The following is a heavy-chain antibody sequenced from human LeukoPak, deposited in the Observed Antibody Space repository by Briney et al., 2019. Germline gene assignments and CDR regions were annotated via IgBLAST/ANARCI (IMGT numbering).Heavy chain of an antibody. CDR1: GFTFDDYG. J-gene: IGHJ4*02. D-gene: IGHD2-21*01. V-gene: IGHV3-7*01. Sequence: SGGSLRLSCAASGFTFDDYGMIWVRQAPGKGLEWVANIKQDGSEKYYVDSVKGRFTISRDNAKNSLYLQMNSLRAEDTAVYYCARLAYLWVDYWGQGTLVTVSS. CDR3: ARLAYLWVDY. CDR2: IKQDGSEK.